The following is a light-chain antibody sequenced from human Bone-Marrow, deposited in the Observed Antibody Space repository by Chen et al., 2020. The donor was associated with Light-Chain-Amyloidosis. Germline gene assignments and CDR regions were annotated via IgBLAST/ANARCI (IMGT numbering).Light chain of an antibody. V-gene: IGLV2-23*02. Sequence: QSALTQPASVIGSPGQSITTSCTGTSSDVGSYNLVSWYQQHPGKAPKLMIYEVSKRPSGVSNRFSGSKAGNTASLTISGLQAEDEADYYCCSYAGSSTLVFGGGTKLTVL. CDR3: CSYAGSSTLV. J-gene: IGLJ2*01. CDR2: EVS. CDR1: SSDVGSYNL.